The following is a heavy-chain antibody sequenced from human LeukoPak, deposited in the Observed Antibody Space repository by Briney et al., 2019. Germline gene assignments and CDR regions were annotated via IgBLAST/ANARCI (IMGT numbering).Heavy chain of an antibody. V-gene: IGHV4-59*01. J-gene: IGHJ4*02. CDR1: GGSISSYY. CDR3: ARGAPRALDY. Sequence: SETLSLTCTVSGGSISSYYWSWIRQPPGKGLEWIGYIYYSGSTNYNPSLKSRVTISVDTSKNQFSLKLSSVTAADTAVYYCARGAPRALDYWGQGTLVTVSS. CDR2: IYYSGST.